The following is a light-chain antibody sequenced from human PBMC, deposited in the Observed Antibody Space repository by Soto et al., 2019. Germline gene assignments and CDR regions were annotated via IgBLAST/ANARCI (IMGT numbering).Light chain of an antibody. V-gene: IGKV3-20*01. CDR1: QSVSSY. CDR2: GAS. Sequence: EIVLTQSPGTLSLSPGERATLSCRASQSVSSYLAWYQQKPGQAPRLLIYGASRRATGIPDRFSGSGSGTYLRRTVIRVETEDCAVYYCQNYVSSSRTFGQGTKVEIK. CDR3: QNYVSSSRT. J-gene: IGKJ1*01.